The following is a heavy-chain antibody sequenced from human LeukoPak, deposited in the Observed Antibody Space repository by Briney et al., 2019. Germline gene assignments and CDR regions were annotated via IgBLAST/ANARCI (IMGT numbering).Heavy chain of an antibody. CDR3: ARDGRAVAVPYGMDV. J-gene: IGHJ6*02. CDR1: GGTFSSYA. CDR2: IIPILGIA. Sequence: ASVKVSCKASGGTFSSYAISWVRQAPGQGLEWMGRIIPILGIANYAQKFQGRVTITADKSTGTAYMELSSLRSEDTAVYYCARDGRAVAVPYGMDVWGQRTTVTVSS. V-gene: IGHV1-69*04. D-gene: IGHD6-19*01.